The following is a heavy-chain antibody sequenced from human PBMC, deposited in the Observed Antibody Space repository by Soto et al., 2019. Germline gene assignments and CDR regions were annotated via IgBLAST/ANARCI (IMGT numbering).Heavy chain of an antibody. CDR3: ARDPYYYDSRGYYPGAFDI. V-gene: IGHV4-31*03. D-gene: IGHD3-22*01. CDR1: GGSISSGGYY. Sequence: QVQLQESGPGLVKPSQTLSLTCTVSGGSISSGGYYWSWIRQHPGKGLEWIGYIYYSGSTYYNPSLKSRVTISVDTSKNQFSLKLSSATAADTAVYYCARDPYYYDSRGYYPGAFDIWGQGTMVTVSS. J-gene: IGHJ3*02. CDR2: IYYSGST.